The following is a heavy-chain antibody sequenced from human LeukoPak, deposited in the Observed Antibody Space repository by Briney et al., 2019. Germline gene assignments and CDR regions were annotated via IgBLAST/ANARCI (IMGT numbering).Heavy chain of an antibody. D-gene: IGHD6-13*01. J-gene: IGHJ5*02. Sequence: AASVKVCCTASGYTFTFYYMHWVRQAPGQGLEWMGRVNPNSGGTNYAQKFQGRVTMTRDTSISTASMELSRLRSDDTAAEYCARVWWGRIAADLNWFAPWGQGALVTVSS. CDR3: ARVWWGRIAADLNWFAP. CDR2: VNPNSGGT. CDR1: GYTFTFYY. V-gene: IGHV1-2*06.